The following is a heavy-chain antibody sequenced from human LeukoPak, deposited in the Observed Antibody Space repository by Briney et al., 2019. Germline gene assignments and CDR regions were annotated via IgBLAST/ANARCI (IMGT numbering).Heavy chain of an antibody. J-gene: IGHJ4*02. D-gene: IGHD3/OR15-3a*01. CDR1: GFTFSNYW. CDR2: IKQDGSEK. V-gene: IGHV3-7*01. CDR3: ARARGNNYGFFDY. Sequence: GGSLRLSCAASGFTFSNYWMSWVRQAPGKGLGWVASIKQDGSEKYSVDSVKGRFTISRDNAKNTLYLQMNSLRAEDTAVYYCARARGNNYGFFDYWGQGILVTVSS.